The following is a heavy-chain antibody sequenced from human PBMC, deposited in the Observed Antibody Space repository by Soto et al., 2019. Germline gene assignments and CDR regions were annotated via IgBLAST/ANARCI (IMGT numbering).Heavy chain of an antibody. V-gene: IGHV3-30-3*01. CDR3: ARPLAYYYDSSGYSY. Sequence: QVQLVESGGGVVQPGRSLRLSCAASGFTFSSYAMHWVRQAPGKGLEWVAVISYDGSNKYYADSVKGRFTISRDNSKNTLYLQMTSLRAEDTAVYYCARPLAYYYDSSGYSYWGQGTLVTVSS. CDR1: GFTFSSYA. CDR2: ISYDGSNK. D-gene: IGHD3-22*01. J-gene: IGHJ4*02.